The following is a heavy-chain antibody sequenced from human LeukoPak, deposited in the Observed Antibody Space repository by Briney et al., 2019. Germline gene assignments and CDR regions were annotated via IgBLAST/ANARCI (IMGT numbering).Heavy chain of an antibody. D-gene: IGHD6-19*01. CDR2: IRYDGSNE. CDR3: AKDIAVSDSYFDY. J-gene: IGHJ4*02. CDR1: GFSFSNNG. Sequence: HPGGSLRVSCVASGFSFSNNGMHWVRRTPGKGLEWVAFIRYDGSNEYYADSVKGRFTISRDNSKNTLYLQMNSLRGEDTAVYYCAKDIAVSDSYFDYWGQGTLVTVSS. V-gene: IGHV3-30*02.